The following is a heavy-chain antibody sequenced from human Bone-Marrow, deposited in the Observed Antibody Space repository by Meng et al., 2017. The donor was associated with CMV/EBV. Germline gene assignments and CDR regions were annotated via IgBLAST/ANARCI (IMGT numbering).Heavy chain of an antibody. CDR1: GGSISSYY. D-gene: IGHD2/OR15-2a*01. Sequence: SETLSLTCTVSGGSISSYYWSWIRQPPGKGLEWIGYIYYSGSTNYNPSLQSRVTISVDTSKNQFSLKLSSVTAADTAVYYCARQFYDGAFDIWGQGTMVTVS. V-gene: IGHV4-59*01. J-gene: IGHJ3*02. CDR3: ARQFYDGAFDI. CDR2: IYYSGST.